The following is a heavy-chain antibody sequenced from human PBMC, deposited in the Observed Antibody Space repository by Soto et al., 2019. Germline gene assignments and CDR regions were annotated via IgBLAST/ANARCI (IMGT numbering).Heavy chain of an antibody. CDR3: AKDKPRTTSFDY. Sequence: LRLSCAASGFTISSYAMSWVRQAPGKGLEWVSAISDRGATTHYADSVKGRFTISRDTSKNTLYLQMNTLRAEDTAVYYCAKDKPRTTSFDYWGRGTLVTVSS. J-gene: IGHJ4*02. CDR2: ISDRGATT. V-gene: IGHV3-23*01. D-gene: IGHD1-1*01. CDR1: GFTISSYA.